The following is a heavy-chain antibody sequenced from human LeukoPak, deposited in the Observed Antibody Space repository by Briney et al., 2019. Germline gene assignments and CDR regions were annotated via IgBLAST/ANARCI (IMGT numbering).Heavy chain of an antibody. CDR1: GFTFSSYS. V-gene: IGHV3-48*01. Sequence: GGSLRLSCAASGFTFSSYSMNWVRQAPGKGLEWVSYISSSSSTIYYADSVKGRFTISRDNSKNTLYLQMNSLRAEDTAVYYCAKDFCSGGSCYSNSWGQGTLVTVSS. D-gene: IGHD2-15*01. J-gene: IGHJ4*02. CDR2: ISSSSSTI. CDR3: AKDFCSGGSCYSNS.